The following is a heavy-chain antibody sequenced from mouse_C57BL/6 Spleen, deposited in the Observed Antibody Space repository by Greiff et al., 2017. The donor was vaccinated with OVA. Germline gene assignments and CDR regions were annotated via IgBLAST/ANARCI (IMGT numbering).Heavy chain of an antibody. J-gene: IGHJ3*01. V-gene: IGHV1-69*01. D-gene: IGHD4-1*01. CDR2: IDPSDSYT. CDR1: GYTFTSYW. CDR3: ERGETGPPPFAY. Sequence: VQLQQPGAELVMPGASVKLSCKASGYTFTSYWMHWVKQRPGQGLEWIGEIDPSDSYTNYNQKFKGKSTLTVDKSSSTAYMQLSSLTSEDSAVYYCERGETGPPPFAYWGQGTLVSFSA.